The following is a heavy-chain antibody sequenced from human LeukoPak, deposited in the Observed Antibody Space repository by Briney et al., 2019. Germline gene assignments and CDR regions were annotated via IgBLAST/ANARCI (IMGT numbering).Heavy chain of an antibody. D-gene: IGHD3-10*01. CDR3: AKAMVRGVNYFDY. Sequence: GGSLRLSCAASGFTFSSYEMNWVRQAPGKGLEWVSYISSSGSTIYYADSVKGRFTISRDNSKNTLYLQMNSLRAEDTAVYYCAKAMVRGVNYFDYWGQGTLVTVSS. CDR1: GFTFSSYE. CDR2: ISSSGSTI. V-gene: IGHV3-48*03. J-gene: IGHJ4*02.